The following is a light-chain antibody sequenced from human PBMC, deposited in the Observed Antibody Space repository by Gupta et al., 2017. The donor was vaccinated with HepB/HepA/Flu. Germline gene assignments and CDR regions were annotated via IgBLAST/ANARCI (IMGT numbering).Light chain of an antibody. CDR1: NIGSKS. J-gene: IGLJ2*01. Sequence: SYVLTQPPSVSVAPEKTARITCGGDNIGSKSVHWYQHKPGQAPVLVVYDDADRPSGIPERFSGSNSGNTATLTISRVEVGDEADYYCQVWDSNSDSWIFGGGTKLTVL. CDR3: QVWDSNSDSWI. V-gene: IGLV3-21*03. CDR2: DDA.